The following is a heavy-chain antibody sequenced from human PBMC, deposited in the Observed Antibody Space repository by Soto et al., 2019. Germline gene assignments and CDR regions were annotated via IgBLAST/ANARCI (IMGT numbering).Heavy chain of an antibody. CDR1: GGSISSYY. CDR3: ASFPYDFWSSRFDP. V-gene: IGHV4-59*08. D-gene: IGHD3-3*01. CDR2: IYYSGST. Sequence: SETLSLTCTVSGGSISSYYWSWIRQPPGKGLEWIGYIYYSGSTNYNPSLKSRVTISVDTSKNQFSLKLSSVTAADTAVYYCASFPYDFWSSRFDPWGQGTLVTVSS. J-gene: IGHJ5*02.